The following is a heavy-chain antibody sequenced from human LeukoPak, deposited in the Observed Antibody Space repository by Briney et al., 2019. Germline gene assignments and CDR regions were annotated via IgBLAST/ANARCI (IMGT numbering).Heavy chain of an antibody. CDR3: ARMVSSSWPLYYYYYMDV. V-gene: IGHV1-2*02. Sequence: ASVKVSCKASGYTFTGYYLHWVRQAPGQGLEWMGWIDPNSGGTNYAQKFQGRVTMTRDTSISTAYMELSRLRSDDTAVYYCARMVSSSWPLYYYYYMDVWGKGATVTVSS. CDR1: GYTFTGYY. J-gene: IGHJ6*03. D-gene: IGHD6-13*01. CDR2: IDPNSGGT.